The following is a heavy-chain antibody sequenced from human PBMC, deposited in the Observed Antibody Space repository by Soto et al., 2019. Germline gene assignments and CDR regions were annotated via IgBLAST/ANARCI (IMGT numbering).Heavy chain of an antibody. Sequence: SVKVSCKASGGTFSSYAISWVRQAPGQGLEWMGGIIPIFGTANYAQKFQGGVTITADKSTSTAYMELSSLRSEDTAVYYCASPRVGIVVVPAADLGYYYGMDVWGQGTTVTVSS. CDR1: GGTFSSYA. CDR2: IIPIFGTA. CDR3: ASPRVGIVVVPAADLGYYYGMDV. D-gene: IGHD2-2*01. J-gene: IGHJ6*02. V-gene: IGHV1-69*06.